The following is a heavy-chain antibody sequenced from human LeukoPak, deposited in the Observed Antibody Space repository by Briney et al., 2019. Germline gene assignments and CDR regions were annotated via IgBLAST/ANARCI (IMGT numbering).Heavy chain of an antibody. Sequence: SETLSLTCTVSGGSVSSGGYYWSWIRQHPGEGLEWIGYIFYSGDTHYDPSLRSRLSISIDTSKNQFSLRLTSVTAADTALYYCARLSKRLWFFDYWGRGTLVTVSS. V-gene: IGHV4-31*03. CDR3: ARLSKRLWFFDY. D-gene: IGHD3-10*01. CDR1: GGSVSSGGYY. J-gene: IGHJ4*02. CDR2: IFYSGDT.